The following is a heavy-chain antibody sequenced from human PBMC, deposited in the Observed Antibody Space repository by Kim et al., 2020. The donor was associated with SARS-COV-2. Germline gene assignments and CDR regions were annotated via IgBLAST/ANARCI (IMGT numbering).Heavy chain of an antibody. J-gene: IGHJ6*02. V-gene: IGHV1-69*13. D-gene: IGHD3-10*01. CDR3: ARADPANGSGSNYGMDV. CDR1: VGTFSSYS. Sequence: SVKVSCKASVGTFSSYSISWVRQAPGQGLEWMGGIIPIFGTANYAQKFQGRVTITADESTSTAYMELSSLRSEDTAVYYCARADPANGSGSNYGMDVWGQGTTVTVSS. CDR2: IIPIFGTA.